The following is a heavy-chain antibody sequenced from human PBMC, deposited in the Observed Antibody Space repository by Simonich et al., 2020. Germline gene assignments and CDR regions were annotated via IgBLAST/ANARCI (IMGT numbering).Heavy chain of an antibody. CDR2: ISAYKGNT. CDR3: ARSTTGRTAFDI. D-gene: IGHD1-1*01. CDR1: GYTFTSYG. V-gene: IGHV1-18*01. Sequence: QVQLVQSGAEVKKPGASVKVSCKASGYTFTSYGINWVRQAHGQGLEWMGWISAYKGNTNYAQKLKGRVTMTTDPSTSTAYMELRSLRSDDTAVYYCARSTTGRTAFDIWGQGTMVTVSS. J-gene: IGHJ3*02.